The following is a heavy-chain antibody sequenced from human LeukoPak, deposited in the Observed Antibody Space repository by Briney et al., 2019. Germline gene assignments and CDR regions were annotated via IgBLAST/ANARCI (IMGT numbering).Heavy chain of an antibody. CDR3: ARGREIVVVPGGTYYFDY. D-gene: IGHD2-2*01. CDR1: GGSFSGYY. Sequence: SETLSLTCAVYGGSFSGYYWSWIRQPPGKGLEWIGEINHSGSTNYNPSLKSRVTISVDTSKNQFSLKLSSVTAADTAVYYCARGREIVVVPGGTYYFDYWGQGTLVTVSS. CDR2: INHSGST. J-gene: IGHJ4*02. V-gene: IGHV4-34*01.